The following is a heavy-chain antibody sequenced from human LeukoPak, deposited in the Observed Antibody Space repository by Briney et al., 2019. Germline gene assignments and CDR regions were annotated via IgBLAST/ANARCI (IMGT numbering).Heavy chain of an antibody. CDR1: GFTFSSYS. J-gene: IGHJ6*03. D-gene: IGHD6-19*01. CDR3: GAYSSGWLGYYYYMDV. Sequence: GGSLRLSCAASGFTFSSYSMNWVRQAPGKGLEWVSSISTSSSYIYYADSVKGRITISRDNARKSLYLQMNSLRSEDTAVYYCGAYSSGWLGYYYYMDVWGKGTTVTVSS. CDR2: ISTSSSYI. V-gene: IGHV3-21*04.